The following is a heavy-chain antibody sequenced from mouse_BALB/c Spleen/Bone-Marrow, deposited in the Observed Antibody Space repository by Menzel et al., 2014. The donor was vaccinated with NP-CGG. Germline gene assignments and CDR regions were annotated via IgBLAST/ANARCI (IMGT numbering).Heavy chain of an antibody. V-gene: IGHV7-3*02. D-gene: IGHD1-2*01. CDR1: GFTFTDYY. CDR3: AREFTTAIHWYFDV. J-gene: IGHJ1*01. CDR2: IRNKANGYTA. Sequence: EVQRVESGGGLVQPGGSLRLSCATSGFTFTDYYMSWVRQPPGKALEWLGFIRNKANGYTAEYSASVKGRFTISRDNSQTILYLQMTSLRAEDSATYSCAREFTTAIHWYFDVWGAGTTVTVFS.